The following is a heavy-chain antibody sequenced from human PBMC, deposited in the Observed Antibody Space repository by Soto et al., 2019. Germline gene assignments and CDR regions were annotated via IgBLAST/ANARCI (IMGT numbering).Heavy chain of an antibody. J-gene: IGHJ4*02. CDR1: GGTFSSYA. V-gene: IGHV1-69*13. CDR3: ARVRTPNYDDSSGFFDY. D-gene: IGHD3-22*01. CDR2: IIPIFGTA. Sequence: ASVKVSCKASGGTFSSYAISWVRQAPGQGLEWMGGIIPIFGTANYAQKFQGRVTITADESTSTAYMELSSLRSEDTAVYYCARVRTPNYDDSSGFFDYWGQGTLVTVSS.